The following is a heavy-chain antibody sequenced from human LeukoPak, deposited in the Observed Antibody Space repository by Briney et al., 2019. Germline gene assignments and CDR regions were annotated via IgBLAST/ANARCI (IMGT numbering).Heavy chain of an antibody. V-gene: IGHV4-39*07. Sequence: PSETLSLTCTVSGGSISSSSYYWGWLRQSPGTGLEWIGTIYSGGTTYYNPSLKSRATISVDTSKNQFSLQLNSVTAADTALYYCAGGSRLGAAFNIWGRGTMVLVS. D-gene: IGHD1-26*01. CDR2: IYSGGTT. CDR3: AGGSRLGAAFNI. CDR1: GGSISSSSYY. J-gene: IGHJ3*02.